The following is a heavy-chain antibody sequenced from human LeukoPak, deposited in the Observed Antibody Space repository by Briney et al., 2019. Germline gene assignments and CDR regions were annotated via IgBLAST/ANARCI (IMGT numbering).Heavy chain of an antibody. CDR2: IGASGADT. CDR3: ARRPRDCSGYYLGAFHA. CDR1: GFTFGSYA. J-gene: IGHJ3*01. D-gene: IGHD3-22*01. V-gene: IGHV3-23*01. Sequence: PGGSLRLSCEASGFTFGSYAMTWVRQAPGKGLDWVSVIGASGADTYYADSVKGRFTISRDNAKNTLYLHMRSLRAEDTAVYFCARRPRDCSGYYLGAFHAWGQGTTVTVSS.